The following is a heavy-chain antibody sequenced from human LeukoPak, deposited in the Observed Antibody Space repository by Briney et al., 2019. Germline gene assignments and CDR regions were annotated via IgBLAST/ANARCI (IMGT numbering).Heavy chain of an antibody. V-gene: IGHV4-39*01. CDR1: GGSISSYY. CDR2: VSYSGAT. CDR3: ARLEMAADY. D-gene: IGHD5-24*01. J-gene: IGHJ4*02. Sequence: PSETLSLTCTVSGGSISSYYWAWIRQPPGKGLEWIGTVSYSGATYYTPSLKSRVTISVDTSKNQFSLKLSSVTAADTAVYYCARLEMAADYWGQGTLVTVSS.